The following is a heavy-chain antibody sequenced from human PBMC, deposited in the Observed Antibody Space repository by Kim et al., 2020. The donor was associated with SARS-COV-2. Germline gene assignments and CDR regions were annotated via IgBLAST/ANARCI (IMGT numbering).Heavy chain of an antibody. CDR2: IYYSGST. Sequence: SETLSLTCSVSGGSISSYYWSWIRQPPGKGLEWIGYIYYSGSTYYNPSLQSRVTISVDTSKNQCSLNLSSVTAADTAIYYCAGWIGVYWGTTSCYSHYY. J-gene: IGHJ6*01. V-gene: IGHV4-59*01. D-gene: IGHD2-2*01. CDR1: GGSISSYY. CDR3: AGWIGVYWGTTSCYSHYY.